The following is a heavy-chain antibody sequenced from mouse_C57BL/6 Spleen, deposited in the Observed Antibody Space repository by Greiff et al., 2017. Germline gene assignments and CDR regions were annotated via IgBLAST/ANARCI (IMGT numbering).Heavy chain of an antibody. J-gene: IGHJ3*01. CDR2: ISYDGSN. V-gene: IGHV3-6*01. CDR1: GYSITSGYY. Sequence: ESGPGLVKPSQSLSLTCSVTGYSITSGYYWNWIRQFPGNKLEWMGYISYDGSNNYNPSLKNRITIPRDTSKNQFFLKLNSVTTEDTATYYCARDLAYWGQGTLVTVSA. CDR3: ARDLAY.